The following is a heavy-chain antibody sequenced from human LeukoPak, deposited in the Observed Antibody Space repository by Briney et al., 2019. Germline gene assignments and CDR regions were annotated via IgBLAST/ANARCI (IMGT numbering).Heavy chain of an antibody. CDR2: IYYSGST. CDR3: ARDLISISSDYSDAFDI. D-gene: IGHD2/OR15-2a*01. V-gene: IGHV4-39*07. CDR1: GFTFSSYE. J-gene: IGHJ3*02. Sequence: PGGSLRLSCAASGFTFSSYEMNWVRQAPGKGLEWIGSIYYSGSTYYNPSLKSRATISVDTSKNQFSLKLSSVTAADTAVYYCARDLISISSDYSDAFDIWGQGTMVTVSS.